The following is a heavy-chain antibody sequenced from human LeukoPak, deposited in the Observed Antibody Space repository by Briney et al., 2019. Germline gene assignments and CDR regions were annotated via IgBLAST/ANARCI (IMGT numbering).Heavy chain of an antibody. CDR2: IIPIFGTA. D-gene: IGHD6-6*01. J-gene: IGHJ4*02. CDR3: AGAAFQYSSSREETFDY. CDR1: GGTFSSYA. Sequence: SVTVSCKASGGTFSSYAISWVRQAPGQGLEWMGGIIPIFGTANYAQKFQGRVTITTDESTSTAYMELSSLRSEDTAVYYCAGAAFQYSSSREETFDYWGQGTLVTVSS. V-gene: IGHV1-69*05.